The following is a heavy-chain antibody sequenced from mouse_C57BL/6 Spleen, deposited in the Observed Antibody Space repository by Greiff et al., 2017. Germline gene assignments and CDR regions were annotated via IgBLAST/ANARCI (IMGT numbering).Heavy chain of an antibody. V-gene: IGHV5-4*01. CDR3: AREVPTVVAPYFDY. D-gene: IGHD1-1*01. CDR1: GFTFSSYA. Sequence: DVHLVESGGGLVKPGGSLKLSCAASGFTFSSYAMSWVRQTPEKRLEWVATISDGGSYTYYPDNVKGRFTISRDNAKNNLYLQMSHLKSEDTAMYYCAREVPTVVAPYFDYWGQGTTLTVSS. CDR2: ISDGGSYT. J-gene: IGHJ2*01.